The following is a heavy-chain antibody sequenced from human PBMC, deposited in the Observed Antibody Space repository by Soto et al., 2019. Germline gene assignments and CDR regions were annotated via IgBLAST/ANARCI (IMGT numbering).Heavy chain of an antibody. CDR1: GITFTNAW. CDR3: TTDPGDYEDF. Sequence: EVQLVESGGDLVKPGGCLRLSCAASGITFTNAWMSGVRQAPGKGLEWVGRIKNKADGGTTDYAAPVRGRFTISRDDSKNTLFLQMNSLETEDTAVYYCTTDPGDYEDFWGRGTLVTVSS. D-gene: IGHD4-17*01. CDR2: IKNKADGGTT. V-gene: IGHV3-15*01. J-gene: IGHJ4*02.